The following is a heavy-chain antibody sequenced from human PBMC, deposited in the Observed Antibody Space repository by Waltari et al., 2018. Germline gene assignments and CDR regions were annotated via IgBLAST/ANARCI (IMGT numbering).Heavy chain of an antibody. Sequence: EVRLVESGGTSVQPGGSLRLSCVASGFTFGSFEMNWVRQAAGKGPEGNSYISRAARTIYYADSVKGRFTVSRDNGKNVLYLQMNNLRSEDTAMYYCARDQGPANFNWLDAWGQGTRVTVSS. CDR1: GFTFGSFE. V-gene: IGHV3-48*03. J-gene: IGHJ5*02. CDR2: ISRAARTI. CDR3: ARDQGPANFNWLDA. D-gene: IGHD1-7*01.